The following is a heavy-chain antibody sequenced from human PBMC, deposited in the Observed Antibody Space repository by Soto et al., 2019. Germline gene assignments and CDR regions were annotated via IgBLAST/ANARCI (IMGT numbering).Heavy chain of an antibody. CDR3: TTDLSYDYVWGSYRFDY. Sequence: GGSLRLSCAASGFTFSNAWMSWVRQAPGKGLEWVGVIKSKSDGGTTDYAAHVKGRFTISRDDSKNTLYLIMNSLRSEDTAVYYCTTDLSYDYVWGSYRFDYWSQGTLVTVSS. V-gene: IGHV3-15*01. D-gene: IGHD3-16*02. CDR2: IKSKSDGGTT. J-gene: IGHJ4*02. CDR1: GFTFSNAW.